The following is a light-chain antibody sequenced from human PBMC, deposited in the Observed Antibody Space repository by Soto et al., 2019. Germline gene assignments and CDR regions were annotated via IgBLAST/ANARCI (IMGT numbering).Light chain of an antibody. CDR3: QSYDATNQV. CDR2: EDN. CDR1: SGSIASNY. J-gene: IGLJ3*02. Sequence: NFMLTQPHSVSESPGKTVIISCTRSSGSIASNYVQWYQQRPRSSPTTVIYEDNQTPSGVPDRFSGSIDSSSNSASLTISGLETEDEADYFCQSYDATNQVFGGGTKLTVL. V-gene: IGLV6-57*01.